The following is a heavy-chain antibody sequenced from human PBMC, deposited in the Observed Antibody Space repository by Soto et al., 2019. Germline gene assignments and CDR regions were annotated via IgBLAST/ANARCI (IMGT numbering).Heavy chain of an antibody. CDR2: IIPSFGKA. V-gene: IGHV1-69*12. CDR1: GGTFSSYA. CDR3: ARDGDLRPLAY. D-gene: IGHD2-21*02. Sequence: QVQLVQSGAEVKKPGSSVKVSCKASGGTFSSYAISWVRHAPGQGLEWMGGIIPSFGKANYGQKLQSRVTIRADESTSTAYMELSRLRTEDTAVYYCARDGDLRPLAYWGQGTLVTVSS. J-gene: IGHJ4*02.